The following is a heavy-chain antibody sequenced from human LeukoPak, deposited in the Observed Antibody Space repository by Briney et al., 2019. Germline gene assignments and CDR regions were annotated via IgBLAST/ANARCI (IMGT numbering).Heavy chain of an antibody. Sequence: GGSLRLSCAASGFTFSSYAMSWVRQAPGKGLEWVSAISGSGGSTYYADSVKGRFTISRDNSKNTLYLQMNSLRAEDTAVYYCAKDTSEQQLVLAIDYWGQGTLVTVSS. CDR3: AKDTSEQQLVLAIDY. J-gene: IGHJ4*02. CDR2: ISGSGGST. D-gene: IGHD6-13*01. V-gene: IGHV3-23*01. CDR1: GFTFSSYA.